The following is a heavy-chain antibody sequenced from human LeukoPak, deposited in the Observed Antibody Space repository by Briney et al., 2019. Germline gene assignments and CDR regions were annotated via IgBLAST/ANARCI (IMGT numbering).Heavy chain of an antibody. Sequence: SETLSLTCTVSGGSISSYYWSWIRQPPGKGLEWIGYIYYSGSTNYNPSLKSRVTISVDTSKNQFSPKLSSVTAADTAVYYCARGSVVPAALDYWGQETLVTVSS. J-gene: IGHJ4*02. CDR1: GGSISSYY. D-gene: IGHD2-2*01. V-gene: IGHV4-59*01. CDR2: IYYSGST. CDR3: ARGSVVPAALDY.